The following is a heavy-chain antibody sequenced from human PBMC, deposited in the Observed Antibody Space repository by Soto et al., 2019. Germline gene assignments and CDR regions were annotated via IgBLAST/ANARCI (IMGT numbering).Heavy chain of an antibody. Sequence: PGGSLRLSCAASGFAFSDFYVDWVRQAPGKGLEWVGRIRNKANTYTTEYAASVKGRFTISRDDSKNSLFLQMNSLKTEDTAVYYCARDLVVATGFDIRGQGTMVTVSS. D-gene: IGHD5-12*01. CDR3: ARDLVVATGFDI. V-gene: IGHV3-72*01. CDR2: IRNKANTYTT. CDR1: GFAFSDFY. J-gene: IGHJ3*02.